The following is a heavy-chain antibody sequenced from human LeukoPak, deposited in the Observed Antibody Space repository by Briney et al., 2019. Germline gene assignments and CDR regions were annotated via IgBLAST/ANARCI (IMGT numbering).Heavy chain of an antibody. CDR3: AKKPYFDY. V-gene: IGHV3-74*01. CDR2: IKSDGSST. Sequence: PGGSLRLSCEASGFTFSSYWMHWVRQGPGKGLVWVSRIKSDGSSTSYADSVKGRFTISRDNAKNTLYLQMNSLRAEDTAVYYCAKKPYFDYWGQGTLVTVSS. CDR1: GFTFSSYW. J-gene: IGHJ4*02.